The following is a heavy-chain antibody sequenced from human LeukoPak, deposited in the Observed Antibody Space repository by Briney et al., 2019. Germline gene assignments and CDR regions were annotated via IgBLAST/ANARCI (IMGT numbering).Heavy chain of an antibody. CDR3: ARAPYYYDSSGYYSYYYYYYYMDV. D-gene: IGHD3-22*01. CDR1: GGTFSSYG. V-gene: IGHV1-69*01. J-gene: IGHJ6*03. Sequence: SVKVSCKASGGTFSSYGFSWVRQAPGQGLEWMGGISPIFGTRKYAQKFQGRVMITADESTSTAYMELGSLRSEDTAVYYCARAPYYYDSSGYYSYYYYYYYMDVWGKGTTVTVSS. CDR2: ISPIFGTR.